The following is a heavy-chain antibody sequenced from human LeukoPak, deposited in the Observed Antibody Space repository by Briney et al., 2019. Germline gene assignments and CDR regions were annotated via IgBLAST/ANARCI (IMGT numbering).Heavy chain of an antibody. D-gene: IGHD6-13*01. CDR3: ARTGIAAAGTWGDY. CDR2: FDPEDGET. V-gene: IGHV1-24*01. CDR1: GYTLTELS. J-gene: IGHJ4*02. Sequence: GASVKVSCKVSGYTLTELSMHWVRQAPGKGLEWMGGFDPEDGETIYAQKFQGRVTMTRDTSISTAYMELSRLRSDDTAVYYCARTGIAAAGTWGDYWGQGTLVTVSS.